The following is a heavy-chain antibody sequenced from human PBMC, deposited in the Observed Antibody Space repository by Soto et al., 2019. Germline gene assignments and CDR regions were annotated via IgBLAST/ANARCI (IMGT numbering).Heavy chain of an antibody. Sequence: QITLKESGPTLVKPTQTLTLTCSFSGFSLSTSGVGVSWIRQPPGKALEWLALLYWDDDERYSPSLKSRLTITRDTSINQVVLTMTNMEPVDTATYYCAHVLTTVTTDWGQGTLVTVSS. D-gene: IGHD4-4*01. J-gene: IGHJ4*02. V-gene: IGHV2-5*02. CDR2: LYWDDDE. CDR3: AHVLTTVTTD. CDR1: GFSLSTSGVG.